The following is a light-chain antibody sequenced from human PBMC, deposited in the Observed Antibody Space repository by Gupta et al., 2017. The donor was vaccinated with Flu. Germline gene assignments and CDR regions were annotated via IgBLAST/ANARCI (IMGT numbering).Light chain of an antibody. CDR3: TAYTTSNTLV. CDR2: EVS. Sequence: ITISCTGTSGDIGDYNYVYCNHQDPAKPHNLIIYEVSNRPARVATRFSASKSGNTASLTISAPPEEDEADYFCTAYTTSNTLVFGPGTTVTVL. CDR1: SGDIGDYNY. J-gene: IGLJ1*01. V-gene: IGLV2-14*01.